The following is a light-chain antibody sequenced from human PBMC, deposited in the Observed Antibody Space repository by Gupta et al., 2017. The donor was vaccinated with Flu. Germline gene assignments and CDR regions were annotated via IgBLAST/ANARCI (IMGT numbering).Light chain of an antibody. V-gene: IGKV1-5*03. CDR1: QTINYW. J-gene: IGKJ1*01. Sequence: GDRVTITCRASQTINYWLAWYQQKPEKAPKLLIYRASSLESGVPSRFSGSGSGTEFTLSIGSLQPDDFATYYCQQYYGYPWTFGQGTKVEI. CDR3: QQYYGYPWT. CDR2: RAS.